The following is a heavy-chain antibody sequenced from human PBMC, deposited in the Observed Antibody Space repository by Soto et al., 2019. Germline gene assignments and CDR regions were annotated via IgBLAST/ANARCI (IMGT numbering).Heavy chain of an antibody. D-gene: IGHD3-22*01. J-gene: IGHJ4*01. CDR2: IKSKTDGGTP. CDR3: TTESYSSIIVVRFDY. CDR1: GFTCSNAW. Sequence: PGGSLRLSCAASGFTCSNAWINWVRQAPGKGLEWVGRIKSKTDGGTPDYAAPVKGRFAISRDDSKNMVYLQMNSLKTEDTGIYYCTTESYSSIIVVRFDYWGHGTLVTVSS. V-gene: IGHV3-15*07.